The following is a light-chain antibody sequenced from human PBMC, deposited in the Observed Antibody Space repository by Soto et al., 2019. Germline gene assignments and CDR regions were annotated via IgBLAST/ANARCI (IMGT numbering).Light chain of an antibody. Sequence: QSVLTQPASVSGSPGQSITISCTGTSRDVGGYNYVSWYQQYPGKAPKVVIYDVDTRPSGVSHRFSGSKSGNTASLTISGLQAEDEADYYCSSYTSSSTRVFGTGTKLTVL. J-gene: IGLJ1*01. CDR3: SSYTSSSTRV. CDR2: DVD. V-gene: IGLV2-14*03. CDR1: SRDVGGYNY.